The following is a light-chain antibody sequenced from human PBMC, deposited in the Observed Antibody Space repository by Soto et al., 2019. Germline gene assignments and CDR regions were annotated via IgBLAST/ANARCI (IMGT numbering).Light chain of an antibody. V-gene: IGKV3-11*01. J-gene: IGKJ5*01. CDR3: QQRSDWPPIT. CDR1: QSINNY. CDR2: DTS. Sequence: EIVLTQSPATLSLSPGERATLSCRASQSINNYLAWYQQKPGQAPRLLIFDTSNRATGIPARFSGSGSGTDFTLTISSLEPEDFAVYYCQQRSDWPPITFGQGTRLEIK.